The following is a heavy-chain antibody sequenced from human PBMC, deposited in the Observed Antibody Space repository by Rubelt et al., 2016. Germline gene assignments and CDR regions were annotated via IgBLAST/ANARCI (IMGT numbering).Heavy chain of an antibody. D-gene: IGHD6-13*01. CDR1: GGSISSSSYF. Sequence: QLQLQESGPGLVKPSETLSLPCTVSGGSISSSSYFWGWIRQSPGTGLEWSGGFYYGGSTCSNPSLTSRITISLDMARNQFSLKVTSVTTADTAVYYCAREVRGYSSSWGYWGPGTLVTVSS. CDR2: FYYGGST. CDR3: AREVRGYSSSWGY. J-gene: IGHJ4*02. V-gene: IGHV4-39*07.